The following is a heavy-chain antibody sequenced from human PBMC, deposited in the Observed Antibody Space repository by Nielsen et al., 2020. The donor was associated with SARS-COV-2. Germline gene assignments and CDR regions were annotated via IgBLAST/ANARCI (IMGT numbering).Heavy chain of an antibody. CDR2: IIPISGSA. Sequence: SVKVSCKASGGTFGSYVISWVRQAPGQGLEWMGGIIPISGSATYAQKFQGRVTITADRSTSTAYMELSSLRSEDTAVYYCARGSDEGLALWGQGTLVTVSS. CDR3: ARGSDEGLAL. CDR1: GGTFGSYV. J-gene: IGHJ4*02. V-gene: IGHV1-69*06. D-gene: IGHD3-3*01.